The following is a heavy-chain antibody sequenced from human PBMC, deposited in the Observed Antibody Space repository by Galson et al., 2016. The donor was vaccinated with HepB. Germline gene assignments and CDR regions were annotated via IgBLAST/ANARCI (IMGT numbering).Heavy chain of an antibody. CDR3: ARGGERYSGYDYLLRY. Sequence: QSGAEVKKPGESLRISCKCSGYRFGTYWIAWVRQMPGKGLEWMGIIYPSDSDTRYSSSFQGQVTMSADESMTTAYLQWSSLKASDTAIYYCARGGERYSGYDYLLRYWGQGTLVTVSS. D-gene: IGHD5-12*01. CDR1: GYRFGTYW. CDR2: IYPSDSDT. V-gene: IGHV5-51*03. J-gene: IGHJ4*02.